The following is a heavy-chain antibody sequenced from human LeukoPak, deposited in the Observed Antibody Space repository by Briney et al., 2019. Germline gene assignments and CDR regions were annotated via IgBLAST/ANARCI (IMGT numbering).Heavy chain of an antibody. CDR1: GFTFDDYA. J-gene: IGHJ3*02. D-gene: IGHD1-26*01. V-gene: IGHV3-9*01. CDR3: AKDMTYRVGATDAFDI. Sequence: GRSLRLSWAASGFTFDDYAMHWVRQAPGKGLEWVSGISWNSGSIGYADSVKGRFTISRDNAKNSLYLQMNSLRAEDTALYYCAKDMTYRVGATDAFDIWGQGTMVTVSS. CDR2: ISWNSGSI.